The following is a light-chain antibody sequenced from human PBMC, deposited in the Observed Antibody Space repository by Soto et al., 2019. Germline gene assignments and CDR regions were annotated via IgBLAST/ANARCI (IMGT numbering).Light chain of an antibody. CDR3: QSYDSRLSAVV. CDR2: GNS. V-gene: IGLV1-40*01. Sequence: QSVLTQPPSVSGAPGQRVTISCTGSSSNIGAGYDVHWYQQLPGTAPKLLIYGNSNRPSGVPDQFSGSKSGTSASLVITGLQAEDEADYYCQSYDSRLSAVVFGGGTKLPVL. CDR1: SSNIGAGYD. J-gene: IGLJ2*01.